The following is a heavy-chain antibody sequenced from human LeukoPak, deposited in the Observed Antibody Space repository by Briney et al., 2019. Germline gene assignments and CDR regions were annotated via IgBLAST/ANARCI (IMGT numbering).Heavy chain of an antibody. CDR1: GGSFSGYY. J-gene: IGHJ6*02. V-gene: IGHV4-34*01. CDR2: INHSGST. D-gene: IGHD2-15*01. CDR3: ARGANFYYYGMDI. Sequence: PETLSLTCAVYGGSFSGYYWSWIRQPPGKGLEWIGEINHSGSTNYNPSLKSRVTISVDTSKNQLSLKLSSVTAADTAVYYCARGANFYYYGMDIWGQGTTVTVSS.